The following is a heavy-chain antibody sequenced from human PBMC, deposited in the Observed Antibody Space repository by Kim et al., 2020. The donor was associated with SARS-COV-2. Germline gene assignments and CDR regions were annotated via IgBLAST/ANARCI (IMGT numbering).Heavy chain of an antibody. CDR2: TYYRSKWYN. V-gene: IGHV6-1*01. CDR3: AREKNNRLPYSSSSRRWYYFDY. D-gene: IGHD6-6*01. J-gene: IGHJ4*02. Sequence: SQTLSLTCAISGDSVSSNSAAWNWIRQSPSRGLEWLGRTYYRSKWYNDYAVSVKSRITINPDTSKNQFSLQLNSVTPEDTAVYYCAREKNNRLPYSSSSRRWYYFDYWGQGTLVTVSS. CDR1: GDSVSSNSAA.